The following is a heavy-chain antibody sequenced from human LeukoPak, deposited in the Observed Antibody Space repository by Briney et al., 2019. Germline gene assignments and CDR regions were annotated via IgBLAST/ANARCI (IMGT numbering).Heavy chain of an antibody. CDR3: ARSFTDNFFFEN. Sequence: SETLSLTCTVSGGSIDAYYWTWIRQPGDKRLEWLGRMFTSGDTYYNPSLRGRLTISLDTAKNQIFLKLTSVTAADTAVYYCARSFTDNFFFENWGQGTLVTVSS. CDR1: GGSIDAYY. V-gene: IGHV4-4*07. D-gene: IGHD1-1*01. J-gene: IGHJ4*02. CDR2: MFTSGDT.